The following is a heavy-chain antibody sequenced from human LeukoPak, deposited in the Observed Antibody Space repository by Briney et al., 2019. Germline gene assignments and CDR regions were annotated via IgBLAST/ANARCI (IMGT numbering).Heavy chain of an antibody. V-gene: IGHV3-7*01. D-gene: IGHD1-26*01. J-gene: IGHJ4*02. CDR1: GFTFSSYS. Sequence: PGGSLRLSCAASGFTFSSYSMNWVRQAPGKGLEWVASINEDGSEIHYVDSVKGRFTISGDNSKNTLYLQMNSLRAEDTAVYYCARDWRSYDHLDYWGQGTLVTVSS. CDR3: ARDWRSYDHLDY. CDR2: INEDGSEI.